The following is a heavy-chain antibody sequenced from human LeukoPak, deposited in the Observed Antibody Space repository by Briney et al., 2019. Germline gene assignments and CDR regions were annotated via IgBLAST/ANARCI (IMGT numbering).Heavy chain of an antibody. J-gene: IGHJ4*02. Sequence: GGSLRLSCAASGFTFSSYSMNWVRQAPGKGLEWVGRSRNRAKSYTTDYAASVKGRFTISRDDSKSTLYLQMNSLETEDTAVYYCSRDATGDHWGQGTLVSVSS. CDR3: SRDATGDH. CDR1: GFTFSSYS. CDR2: SRNRAKSYTT. V-gene: IGHV3-72*01.